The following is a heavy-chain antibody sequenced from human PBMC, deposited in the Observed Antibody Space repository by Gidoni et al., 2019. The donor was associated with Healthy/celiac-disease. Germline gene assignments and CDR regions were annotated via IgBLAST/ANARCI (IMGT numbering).Heavy chain of an antibody. Sequence: QVQLVESGGGVVQPGRSLRLSCAASGFTFSSYAMHWVRQAPGKGLEWVAVISYDGSNKYYADSVKGRFTISRDNSKNTLYLQMNSLRAEDTAVYYCARASDIVVVDYWGQGTLVTVSS. CDR1: GFTFSSYA. D-gene: IGHD2-15*01. V-gene: IGHV3-30-3*01. CDR2: ISYDGSNK. CDR3: ARASDIVVVDY. J-gene: IGHJ4*02.